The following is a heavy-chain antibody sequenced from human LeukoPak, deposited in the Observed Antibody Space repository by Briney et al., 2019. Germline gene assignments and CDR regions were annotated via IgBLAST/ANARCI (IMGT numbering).Heavy chain of an antibody. V-gene: IGHV1-2*02. CDR1: GYTFTGYY. D-gene: IGHD2-15*01. CDR2: INPNSGGT. Sequence: GASVKVSCKASGYTFTGYYMHWVRQAPGQGLEWMGWINPNSGGTNYAQKFQGRVTMTRDTSISTAYMELSRLRSDDTAVYYCARDGSHCSGGSCYPENWFDPWGQGTLVTVSS. J-gene: IGHJ5*02. CDR3: ARDGSHCSGGSCYPENWFDP.